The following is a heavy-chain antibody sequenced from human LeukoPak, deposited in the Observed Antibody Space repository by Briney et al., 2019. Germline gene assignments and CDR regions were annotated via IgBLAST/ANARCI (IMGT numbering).Heavy chain of an antibody. J-gene: IGHJ6*02. CDR1: GGSISSYY. CDR2: IYYSGST. CDR3: ARRGGYCSGGSCEGASYYYYGMDV. Sequence: SETLSLTCTVSGGSISSYYWSWIRQPPGKGLEWIGYIYYSGSTNYNPSLKSRVTISVDTSKNQFSLKLSSVTAADTAVYYCARRGGYCSGGSCEGASYYYYGMDVWGQGTTVTVSS. V-gene: IGHV4-59*08. D-gene: IGHD2-15*01.